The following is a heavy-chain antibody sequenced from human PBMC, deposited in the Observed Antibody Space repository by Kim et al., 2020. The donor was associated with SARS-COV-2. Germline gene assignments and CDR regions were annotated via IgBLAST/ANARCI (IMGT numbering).Heavy chain of an antibody. D-gene: IGHD6-13*01. J-gene: IGHJ6*02. CDR1: GFTFSSYG. CDR2: IWYDGSNK. V-gene: IGHV3-33*01. Sequence: GGSLRLSCAASGFTFSSYGMHWVRQAPGKGLEWVAVIWYDGSNKYYADSVKGRFTISRDNSKNTLYLQMNSLRAEDTAVYYCARDLRIAARGSYYYGMDVWGQGTTVTVSS. CDR3: ARDLRIAARGSYYYGMDV.